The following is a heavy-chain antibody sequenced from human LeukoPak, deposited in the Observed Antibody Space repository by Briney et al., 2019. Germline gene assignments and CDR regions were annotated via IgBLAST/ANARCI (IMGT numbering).Heavy chain of an antibody. Sequence: PSETLSRTCAVSGGSIVGSYFYWGWIRQAPGKGLGWLGTVYHSGSPYYNPSLNGRVTISGDTSKNQFSLKLSSVSAADTAVYYCAKDSGDYSLAWGQGTLVTVSS. D-gene: IGHD4-17*01. J-gene: IGHJ5*02. CDR3: AKDSGDYSLA. CDR1: GGSIVGSYFY. CDR2: VYHSGSP. V-gene: IGHV4-39*02.